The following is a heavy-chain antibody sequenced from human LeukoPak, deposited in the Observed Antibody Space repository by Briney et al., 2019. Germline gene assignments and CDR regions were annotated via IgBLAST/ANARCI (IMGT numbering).Heavy chain of an antibody. Sequence: SETLSLTCAVYGGSLSGYYWSWIRQPPGKGLEWIGEINHSGSFNYNSSLKSRVTISVDTSKNQFSLKLSSVTAADTAVYYCARRMGRRFGERYYYYHYMDVWGKGTTVTISS. CDR3: ARRMGRRFGERYYYYHYMDV. CDR2: INHSGSF. V-gene: IGHV4-34*01. J-gene: IGHJ6*03. CDR1: GGSLSGYY. D-gene: IGHD3-10*01.